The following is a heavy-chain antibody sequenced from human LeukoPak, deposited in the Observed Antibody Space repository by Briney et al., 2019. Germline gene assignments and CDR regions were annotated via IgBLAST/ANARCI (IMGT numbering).Heavy chain of an antibody. D-gene: IGHD5-24*01. V-gene: IGHV3-48*03. CDR2: ISRSGSTK. CDR3: AREMGLADMSTMIPGGAFDI. J-gene: IGHJ3*02. CDR1: GFTFSTYE. Sequence: GGSLRLSCAGSGFTFSTYEMHWVRQAPGRGLEWLSYISRSGSTKHYTDSVKGRFTISRDNAKNSLYLQMNSLRAEDTAVCYCAREMGLADMSTMIPGGAFDIWGQGTAVTVSS.